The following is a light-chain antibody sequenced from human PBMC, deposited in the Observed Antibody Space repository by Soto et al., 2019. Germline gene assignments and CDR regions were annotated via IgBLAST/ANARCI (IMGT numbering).Light chain of an antibody. CDR3: QQYGSSPPT. J-gene: IGKJ1*01. Sequence: EVVMTQSPATLSVSPGERATLSCRASQSVSTYLAWYQQRPGQAPRLLIYDASYRATDIPPRFSGSGSGTDFTLTISSLEPEDFALYYCQQYGSSPPTFGQGTKVDI. V-gene: IGKV3-11*01. CDR2: DAS. CDR1: QSVSTY.